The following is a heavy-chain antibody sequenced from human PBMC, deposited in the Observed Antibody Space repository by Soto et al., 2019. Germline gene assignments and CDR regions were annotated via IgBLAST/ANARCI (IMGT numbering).Heavy chain of an antibody. D-gene: IGHD3-3*01. V-gene: IGHV3-23*01. J-gene: IGHJ6*02. CDR3: ARANDYDFSSGFLLYGMDV. CDR1: RFTFSNYA. CDR2: ISSTGGST. Sequence: EVQLLESGGGLVQPGGSLRLSCAASRFTFSNYAMSWVRQAPGKGLEWVSGISSTGGSTYYADSVKGRFTISRDHSKNTLDLPMSSPRAEATAIYYCARANDYDFSSGFLLYGMDVWGQGTTVTVSS.